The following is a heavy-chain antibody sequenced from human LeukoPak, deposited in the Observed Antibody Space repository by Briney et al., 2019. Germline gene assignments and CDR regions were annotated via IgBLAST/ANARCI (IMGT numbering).Heavy chain of an antibody. J-gene: IGHJ4*02. D-gene: IGHD3-22*01. Sequence: SETLSLTCTVSGDSSSSYYWGWIRQPPGKGLEWLGYIYSSGSTNYNPSLESRVTISVDTSKNQFSLKLSSVTAADTAVYYCARHYYHSRGSYSFDYWGQGTLVTVSS. CDR3: ARHYYHSRGSYSFDY. CDR2: IYSSGST. CDR1: GDSSSSYY. V-gene: IGHV4-59*01.